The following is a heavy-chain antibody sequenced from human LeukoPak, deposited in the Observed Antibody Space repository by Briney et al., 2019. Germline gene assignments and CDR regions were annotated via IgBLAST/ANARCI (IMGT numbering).Heavy chain of an antibody. CDR1: GFTFSDYY. V-gene: IGHV3-11*01. CDR2: ISSSGSTI. J-gene: IGHJ4*02. CDR3: ARGVAAAGTREVYLDY. D-gene: IGHD6-13*01. Sequence: GGSLRLSCAASGFTFSDYYMSWIRQAPGKGLEWVSYISSSGSTIYYADSVKGRFTISRDNAKNSLYLQMNSLRAEDTAVYYCARGVAAAGTREVYLDYWGQGTLVTVSS.